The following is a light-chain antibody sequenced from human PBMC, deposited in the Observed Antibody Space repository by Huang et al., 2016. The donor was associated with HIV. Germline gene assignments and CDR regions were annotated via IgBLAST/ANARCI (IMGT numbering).Light chain of an antibody. CDR3: LQYESYSRT. CDR1: QNITNW. J-gene: IGKJ1*01. CDR2: KKS. V-gene: IGKV1-5*03. Sequence: DIQMTQSPSTLSASVGDRVTITCRASQNITNWLAWYQQKPGKAPKLLIYKKSNLEIGVPSSFGGSGSVTEFTLTISSLQPDDFATYYCLQYESYSRTFGQGTKVEIK.